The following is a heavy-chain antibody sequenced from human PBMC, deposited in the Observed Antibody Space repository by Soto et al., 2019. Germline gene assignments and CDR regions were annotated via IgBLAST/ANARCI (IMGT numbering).Heavy chain of an antibody. V-gene: IGHV1-46*03. Sequence: ASVKVSCKASGYTFTSYYVHWVRQAPGQGLEWMGIFNPSGGGTTYGQKFQGRVTMTTDTSTSTVYMELSSLRSEDTAVYYCARGARYMDVWGRGTTVTVS. CDR3: ARGARYMDV. CDR1: GYTFTSYY. J-gene: IGHJ6*03. CDR2: FNPSGGGT.